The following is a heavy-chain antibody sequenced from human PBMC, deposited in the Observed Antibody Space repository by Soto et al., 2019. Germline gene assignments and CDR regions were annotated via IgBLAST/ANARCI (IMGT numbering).Heavy chain of an antibody. CDR2: IHSDGTA. Sequence: GGSLRLSCAASGFTVRTSYMNWVRQAPGKGLQWVSVIHSDGTAYYADSVKGRFTISRDVSKNTLYLHMNSLRAEDTAIYYCARDPSSPYYGMDVWGQGTPVTVSS. V-gene: IGHV3-53*01. CDR3: ARDPSSPYYGMDV. CDR1: GFTVRTSY. J-gene: IGHJ6*02.